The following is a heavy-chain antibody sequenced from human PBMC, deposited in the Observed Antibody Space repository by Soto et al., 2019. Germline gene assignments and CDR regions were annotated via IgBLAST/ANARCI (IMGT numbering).Heavy chain of an antibody. V-gene: IGHV1-18*04. D-gene: IGHD2-2*01. Sequence: QVQVVQSGAEVKKPGSSVKVSCKASGYTFTRYALSWVRQAPGQGLEWMGWIDTSNGSTNYAQKLQGRVTMTTDISMSTVYMELMSLRSDDTALYYCAICTTSFYSGFEYWGQGALVTVSA. CDR2: IDTSNGST. J-gene: IGHJ4*02. CDR1: GYTFTRYA. CDR3: AICTTSFYSGFEY.